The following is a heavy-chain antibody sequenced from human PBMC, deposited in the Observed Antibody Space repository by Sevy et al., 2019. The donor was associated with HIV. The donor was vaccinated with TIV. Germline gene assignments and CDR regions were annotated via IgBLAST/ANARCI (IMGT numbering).Heavy chain of an antibody. Sequence: SETLSLTCSVSGDSISSYFWTWVRQSPGKGLEWIGNVYFTGNTDYSPSLKSRVTLSLETSKSQFSLTLKSVTAADTAIYFCARDSTTRPRVLDYWGQGTLVTVS. CDR1: GDSISSYF. J-gene: IGHJ4*02. V-gene: IGHV4-59*01. D-gene: IGHD1-1*01. CDR3: ARDSTTRPRVLDY. CDR2: VYFTGNT.